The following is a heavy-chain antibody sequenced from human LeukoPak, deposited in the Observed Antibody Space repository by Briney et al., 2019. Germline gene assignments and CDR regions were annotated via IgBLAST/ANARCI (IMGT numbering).Heavy chain of an antibody. J-gene: IGHJ4*02. Sequence: GGSLRLSCAASGLTFSSYWMGWVRQAPGKGLEWVANIKQDGSEKYYVDSVKGRFTISRDNAKNSLYLQMNSLRAEDTAVYYCARDQRYCSSSSCPWEPFDYWGQGTLVTVSS. CDR2: IKQDGSEK. CDR1: GLTFSSYW. CDR3: ARDQRYCSSSSCPWEPFDY. V-gene: IGHV3-7*05. D-gene: IGHD2-2*01.